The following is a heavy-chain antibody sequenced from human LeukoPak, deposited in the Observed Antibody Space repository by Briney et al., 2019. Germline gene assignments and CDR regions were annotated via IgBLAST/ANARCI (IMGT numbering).Heavy chain of an antibody. V-gene: IGHV3-21*01. CDR1: GFTFSSFP. CDR3: ARAGSGYYFDY. D-gene: IGHD3-3*01. Sequence: GGSLRLSCTASGFTFSSFPMNWVRQAPGKGLEWVSSISMSSTYIYYADSVKGRFTISRDNAKNSLYLQMNSLRAEDAALYSCARAGSGYYFDYSGQGTLVTVSS. CDR2: ISMSSTYI. J-gene: IGHJ4*01.